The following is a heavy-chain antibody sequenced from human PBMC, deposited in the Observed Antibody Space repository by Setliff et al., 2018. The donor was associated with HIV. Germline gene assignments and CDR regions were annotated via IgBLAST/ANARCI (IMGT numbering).Heavy chain of an antibody. V-gene: IGHV4-39*01. CDR2: IYYSGST. CDR1: GGSISSSSYY. D-gene: IGHD6-19*01. Sequence: PSETLSLTCTVSGGSISSSSYYWGWIRQPPGKGLEWIGSIYYSGSTYYNPSLKSRVTISVDTSKNQFSLKLSSVTAADTAVYHCASPASGGSSGQYHYWGQGTLVTVSS. J-gene: IGHJ4*02. CDR3: ASPASGGSSGQYHY.